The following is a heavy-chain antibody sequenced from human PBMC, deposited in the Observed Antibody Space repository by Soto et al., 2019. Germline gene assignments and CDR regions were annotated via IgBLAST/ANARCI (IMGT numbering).Heavy chain of an antibody. Sequence: GPSVKVSCKASGGTFSRHPISWVRQAPGQGLEWMGGIIPFSDTTNYAQKFQGRVTISADESTSTAYMELSSLRSDDTAVYYCTREGYKYGRPANFDSWGQGTLVTVSS. D-gene: IGHD5-18*01. CDR2: IIPFSDTT. CDR1: GGTFSRHP. J-gene: IGHJ4*02. V-gene: IGHV1-69*13. CDR3: TREGYKYGRPANFDS.